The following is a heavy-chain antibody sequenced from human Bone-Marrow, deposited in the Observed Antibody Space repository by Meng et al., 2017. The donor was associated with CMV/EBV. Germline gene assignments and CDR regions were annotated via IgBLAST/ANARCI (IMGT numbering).Heavy chain of an antibody. D-gene: IGHD3-3*01. CDR3: ARGRDGDFWSGYYRGYLEY. CDR2: ISWNGGSL. J-gene: IGHJ4*02. CDR1: GFRFDDFG. V-gene: IGHV3-20*04. Sequence: GESLKISCATSGFRFDDFGMSWVRQVPGKGLEWVSGISWNGGSLGYADSVKGRFTISRDNAKNSMYLQMNSLRAEDTAFYYCARGRDGDFWSGYYRGYLEYWGRGTLVTVSS.